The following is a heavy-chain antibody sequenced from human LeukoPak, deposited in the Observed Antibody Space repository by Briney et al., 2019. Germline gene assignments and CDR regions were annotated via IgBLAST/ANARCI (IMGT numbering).Heavy chain of an antibody. D-gene: IGHD6-13*01. CDR2: ITWDGDNT. Sequence: GGSLRLSCAASGSTFDDYAMHWVRQAPGKSLEWVSLITWDGDNTYYANSVKGRFTISRDNSKNSLYLQMNSLGAEDTALYYCAKGTSSWHEFDYWGQGTLVTVSS. V-gene: IGHV3-43D*03. J-gene: IGHJ4*02. CDR1: GSTFDDYA. CDR3: AKGTSSWHEFDY.